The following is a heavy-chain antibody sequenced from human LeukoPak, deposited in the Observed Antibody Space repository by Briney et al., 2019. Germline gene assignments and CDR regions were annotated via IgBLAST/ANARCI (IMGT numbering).Heavy chain of an antibody. CDR3: VKTIAAAGMGISTFDY. V-gene: IGHV3-64D*06. D-gene: IGHD6-13*01. CDR2: ISSNGGST. CDR1: GFTFSSYA. Sequence: PGGSLRLSCSASGFTFSSYAMHWVRQAPGKGLEYVSAISSNGGSTYYADSVKGRFTISRDNSKNTLYLQMSSLRAEDTAVYYCVKTIAAAGMGISTFDYWGQGTLVSVPS. J-gene: IGHJ4*02.